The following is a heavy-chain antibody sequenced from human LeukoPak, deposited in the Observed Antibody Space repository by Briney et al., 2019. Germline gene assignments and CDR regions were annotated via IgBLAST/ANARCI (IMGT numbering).Heavy chain of an antibody. CDR2: IYPGDSDT. Sequence: GESLKISCKGSGYSLTSYWIGWVRQMPGKGLEWMGIIYPGDSDTRYSPSFQGRVTISADKSISTAYLQWSSLKASDTAMYYCARHAQYYDFWSGYFSGYYYMDVWGKGTTVTVSS. D-gene: IGHD3-3*01. CDR1: GYSLTSYW. J-gene: IGHJ6*03. CDR3: ARHAQYYDFWSGYFSGYYYMDV. V-gene: IGHV5-51*01.